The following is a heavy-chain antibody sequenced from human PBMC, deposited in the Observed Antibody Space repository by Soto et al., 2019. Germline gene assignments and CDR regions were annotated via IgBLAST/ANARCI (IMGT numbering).Heavy chain of an antibody. D-gene: IGHD6-19*01. CDR1: GGSISSGGYY. CDR3: ARVEIAVAGRYYYYGMDV. Sequence: QVQLQESGPGLVKPSQTLSLTCTVSGGSISSGGYYWSWIRQHPGKGLEWIGYIYYSGSTYYNPPLHSRVTISVDTSKHQFSLKLSSVTAADTAVYYCARVEIAVAGRYYYYGMDVWGQGTTVTVSS. CDR2: IYYSGST. V-gene: IGHV4-31*03. J-gene: IGHJ6*02.